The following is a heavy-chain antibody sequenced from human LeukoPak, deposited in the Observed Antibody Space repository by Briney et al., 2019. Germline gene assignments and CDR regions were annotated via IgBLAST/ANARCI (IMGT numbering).Heavy chain of an antibody. CDR3: ARDMNRLQQWLSSGY. J-gene: IGHJ4*02. CDR2: INWKGVSI. Sequence: GGSLRLSCAASGFTFDDYGMSWVRQAPGKGLEWVAGINWKGVSIAYADSVKGRFTISRDNAKNSIFLEMNGLTGEDMAFYYCARDMNRLQQWLSSGYWGQGTLVTVSS. V-gene: IGHV3-20*04. CDR1: GFTFDDYG. D-gene: IGHD5-18*01.